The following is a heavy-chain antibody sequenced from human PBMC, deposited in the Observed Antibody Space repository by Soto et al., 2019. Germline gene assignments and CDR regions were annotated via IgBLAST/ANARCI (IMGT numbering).Heavy chain of an antibody. CDR2: MNPNSGNT. Sequence: ASVKVSCKASGYTFTSYDINWVRQATGQGLEWMGWMNPNSGNTGYAQKFQGRVTMTRNTSISTAYMELSSLRSEDTAVYYCARGSSQIRYFDWLGTPYYFDYWGQGTLVTVSS. V-gene: IGHV1-8*01. CDR3: ARGSSQIRYFDWLGTPYYFDY. CDR1: GYTFTSYD. D-gene: IGHD3-9*01. J-gene: IGHJ4*02.